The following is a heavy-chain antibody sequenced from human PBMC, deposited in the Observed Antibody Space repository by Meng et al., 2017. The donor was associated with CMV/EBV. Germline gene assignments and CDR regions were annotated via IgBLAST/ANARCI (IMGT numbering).Heavy chain of an antibody. Sequence: ASVKVSCKASGYTFTSYGISWVRQAPGQGLEWMGWISAYNGNTNYAQKLQGRVTMTTDTSTSTAYMELRSLRSDDTAVYYCARDFGQLRFLEWLSRTWFDPWGQGTLVTVS. J-gene: IGHJ5*02. CDR3: ARDFGQLRFLEWLSRTWFDP. CDR1: GYTFTSYG. D-gene: IGHD3-3*01. CDR2: ISAYNGNT. V-gene: IGHV1-18*01.